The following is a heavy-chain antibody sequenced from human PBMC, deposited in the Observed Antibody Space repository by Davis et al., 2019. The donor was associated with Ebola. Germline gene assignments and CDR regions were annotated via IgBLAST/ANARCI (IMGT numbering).Heavy chain of an antibody. CDR1: GFTFSYYC. CDR3: ARDRWIQLWFFDY. Sequence: GESLKISCAASGFTFSYYCLHWVRQAPGKGLEWVAVISYDGNNDYYSDSVKGRFTISRDNAKNSLYLQMNSLRAEDTAVYYCARDRWIQLWFFDYWGQGTLVTVSS. CDR2: ISYDGNND. D-gene: IGHD5-18*01. V-gene: IGHV3-30*04. J-gene: IGHJ4*02.